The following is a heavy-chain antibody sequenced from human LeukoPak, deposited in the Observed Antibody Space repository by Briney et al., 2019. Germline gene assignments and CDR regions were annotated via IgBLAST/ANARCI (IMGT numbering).Heavy chain of an antibody. CDR3: ARLPPLLDYYDSSGYYFDWAFDI. CDR2: TSYDGTNK. D-gene: IGHD3-22*01. V-gene: IGHV3-30-3*01. J-gene: IGHJ3*02. Sequence: PGRSLRLSCAASGFTFSSYPIHWVRQAPGEGLKWVAVTSYDGTNKNYVDSVKGRFTISRDNSKNTLYLQMNYLRAEDTAVYYCARLPPLLDYYDSSGYYFDWAFDIWGQGTMVTVSS. CDR1: GFTFSSYP.